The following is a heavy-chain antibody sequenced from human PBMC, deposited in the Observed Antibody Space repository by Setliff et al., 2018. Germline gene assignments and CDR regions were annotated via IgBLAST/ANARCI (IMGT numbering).Heavy chain of an antibody. J-gene: IGHJ3*02. CDR3: ARDTRVRDSSSVPSDTFDI. Sequence: SETLSLTCSVSGGSISTYYWSWIRQPPGKGLEWIGNINYSGNSNYIPSLKSRVTISVDTPKSQFSLKLSSVTAADTAVYYCARDTRVRDSSSVPSDTFDIWGRGTMVTVSS. CDR1: GGSISTYY. V-gene: IGHV4-59*01. CDR2: INYSGNS. D-gene: IGHD2-15*01.